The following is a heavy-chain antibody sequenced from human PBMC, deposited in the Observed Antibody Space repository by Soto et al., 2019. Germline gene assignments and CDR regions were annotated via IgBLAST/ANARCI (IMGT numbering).Heavy chain of an antibody. CDR2: IDPSDSYT. J-gene: IGHJ6*03. D-gene: IGHD4-17*01. CDR3: ARSGYDYGDYFYYYYMDV. V-gene: IGHV5-10-1*01. CDR1: GYSFTSYW. Sequence: PGESLKISCKGSGYSFTSYWISWVRQMPGKGLEWMGRIDPSDSYTNYSPSFQGHVTISADKSISTAYLQWSSLKASDTAMYYCARSGYDYGDYFYYYYMDVWGKGTTVTVSS.